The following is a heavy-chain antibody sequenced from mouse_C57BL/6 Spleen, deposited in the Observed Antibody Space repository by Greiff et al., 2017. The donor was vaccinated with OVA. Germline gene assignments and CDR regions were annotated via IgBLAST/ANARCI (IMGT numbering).Heavy chain of an antibody. CDR1: GYAFSSSW. V-gene: IGHV1-82*01. J-gene: IGHJ2*01. Sequence: QVQLQQSGPELVKPGASVKISCKASGYAFSSSWMNWVKQRPGKGLEWIGRIYPGDGDTNYNGKFKGKATLTADKSSSTAYMQLSSLTSEDSAVYFCARSYYSKALFDYWGQGTTLTVSS. CDR2: IYPGDGDT. CDR3: ARSYYSKALFDY. D-gene: IGHD2-5*01.